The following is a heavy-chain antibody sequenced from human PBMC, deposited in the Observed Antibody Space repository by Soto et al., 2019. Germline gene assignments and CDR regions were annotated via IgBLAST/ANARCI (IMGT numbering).Heavy chain of an antibody. J-gene: IGHJ5*02. CDR3: ANVFWSEYS. V-gene: IGHV3-48*03. CDR2: ISGSSSMI. CDR1: GSTFSRYE. D-gene: IGHD3-3*01. Sequence: GSSLRLSCAASGSTFSRYEMNWVRQAPGKGLEWVSYISGSSSMIYYADSVKGRFTISRDNAKNSLFLQMNSLRAEDKDVYYCANVFWSEYSWGQGTLVTVSS.